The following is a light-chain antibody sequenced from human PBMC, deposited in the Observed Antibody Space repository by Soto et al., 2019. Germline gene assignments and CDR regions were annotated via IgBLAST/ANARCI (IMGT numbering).Light chain of an antibody. CDR1: QSVSSY. CDR2: GPS. V-gene: IGKV3-11*01. CDR3: QQRSNWALT. Sequence: EIVLTQSPATLSLSPGERATLSCRASQSVSSYLAWYQQKRGQAPKLLIYGPSNRATGIPARFSGSGSGTDFALTISSLEPDDFAVYYCQQRSNWALTFGGGTKVEIK. J-gene: IGKJ4*01.